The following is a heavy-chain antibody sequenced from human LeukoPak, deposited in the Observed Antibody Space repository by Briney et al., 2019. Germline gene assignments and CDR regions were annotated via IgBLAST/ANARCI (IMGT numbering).Heavy chain of an antibody. CDR3: AKERGTKWGHAEYSQH. CDR1: GFTFSSYG. J-gene: IGHJ1*01. CDR2: MSYDGSNK. D-gene: IGHD1-1*01. Sequence: GGSLRLSCAASGFTFSSYGMHWVRQAPGKGLEWVAVMSYDGSNKYYADSVKGRFTISRDNSKNTLYLQMNSLRAEDTAVYYCAKERGTKWGHAEYSQHWGQGTLVTVSS. V-gene: IGHV3-30*18.